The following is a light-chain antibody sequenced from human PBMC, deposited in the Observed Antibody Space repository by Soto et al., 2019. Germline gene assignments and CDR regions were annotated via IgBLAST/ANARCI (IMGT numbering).Light chain of an antibody. CDR1: SGDVGGYNY. CDR2: DVT. CDR3: SSYTSSSTLVV. Sequence: QSALTQPASVSGSPGQSITISCTGTSGDVGGYNYVSWYQQHPGKAPKLMIYDVTNRPSGVSNRFSGSKSGNTASLTISGLQAEDEADYYCSSYTSSSTLVVFGGGTKLNVL. V-gene: IGLV2-14*03. J-gene: IGLJ3*02.